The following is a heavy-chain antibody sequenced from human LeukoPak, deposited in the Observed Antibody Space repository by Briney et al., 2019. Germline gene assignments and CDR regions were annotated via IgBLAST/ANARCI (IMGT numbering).Heavy chain of an antibody. V-gene: IGHV4-4*07. J-gene: IGHJ4*02. CDR3: ARDNSHDSSGYYYGAFDI. CDR1: GGSISSYY. Sequence: SETLSLTCTVSGGSISSYYWSWIRQPAGKGLEWIGRIYTSGSTNYNPSLKSRVTMSVDTSKNQFSLKLSSVTAADTAVYYCARDNSHDSSGYYYGAFDIWGQGTLVTVSS. CDR2: IYTSGST. D-gene: IGHD3-22*01.